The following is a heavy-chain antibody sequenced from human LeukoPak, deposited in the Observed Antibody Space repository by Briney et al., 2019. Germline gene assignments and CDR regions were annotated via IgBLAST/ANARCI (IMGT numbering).Heavy chain of an antibody. CDR1: GGTFSSYA. CDR2: IIPIFGTA. V-gene: IGHV1-69*05. CDR3: ARDFSGSYYGYYYYMDV. Sequence: SVKVSCKASGGTFSSYAISWVRQDPGQGLEWMGGIIPIFGTANYAQKFQGRVTITTDESTSTAYMELSSLRSEDTAVYYCARDFSGSYYGYYYYMDVWGKGTTVTVSS. J-gene: IGHJ6*03. D-gene: IGHD1-26*01.